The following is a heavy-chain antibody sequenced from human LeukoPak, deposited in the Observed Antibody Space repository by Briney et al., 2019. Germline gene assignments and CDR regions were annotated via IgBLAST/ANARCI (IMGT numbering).Heavy chain of an antibody. J-gene: IGHJ4*02. CDR1: GGSINSYY. CDR2: VSYGGST. V-gene: IGHV4-59*08. CDR3: TRKYSSTWSFDY. Sequence: PSETLSLTCTVSGGSINSYYWSWIRQPPGKGLEWIGYVSYGGSTDYNPSLRSRVTISVDTSKNQFSLKLVSMTAADTAVYYCTRKYSSTWSFDYWGQGTLVTVSS. D-gene: IGHD6-13*01.